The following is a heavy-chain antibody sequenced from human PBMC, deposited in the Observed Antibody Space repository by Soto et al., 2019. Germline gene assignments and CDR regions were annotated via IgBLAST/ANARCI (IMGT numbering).Heavy chain of an antibody. CDR2: IGVVNGNT. V-gene: IGHV1-58*02. Sequence: ASVKVSCKTSGFTFSNSAIQWVRQAPGQRLEWIGWIGVVNGNTNYAQTVQGRVTITRDVSTNTAYMELSSLRSEDTAVYYCVAEDCSGGDCCHFDYWGLGTLVTVSS. J-gene: IGHJ4*02. D-gene: IGHD2-21*02. CDR3: VAEDCSGGDCCHFDY. CDR1: GFTFSNSA.